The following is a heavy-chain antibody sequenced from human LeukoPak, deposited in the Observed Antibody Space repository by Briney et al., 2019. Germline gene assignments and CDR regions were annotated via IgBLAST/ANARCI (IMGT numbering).Heavy chain of an antibody. D-gene: IGHD2-2*01. CDR3: ARGSDIVVVPAASY. Sequence: GGSLRLSCAASGFTFSSYRMNWVRQAPGKGLEWVSSISSSSSYIYYADSVKGRFTISRDNAKNSLYLQMNSLRAEDTAVYYCARGSDIVVVPAASYWGQGTLVTVSS. CDR1: GFTFSSYR. J-gene: IGHJ4*02. CDR2: ISSSSSYI. V-gene: IGHV3-21*01.